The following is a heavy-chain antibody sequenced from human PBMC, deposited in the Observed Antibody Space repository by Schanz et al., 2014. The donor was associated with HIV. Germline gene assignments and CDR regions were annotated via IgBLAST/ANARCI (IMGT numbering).Heavy chain of an antibody. V-gene: IGHV3-48*02. CDR2: TISGTNI. Sequence: EVQLVESGGGLAQPGGSLRLSCAASVFTLKSFTMNWVRQSPGKGLEWISTISGTNIFYADSVIARFTVTRDDAQNSLHLHMNSLRDEDTAVYYCARSPFNAMDVWGQGTPVTVSS. J-gene: IGHJ6*02. CDR1: VFTLKSFT. CDR3: ARSPFNAMDV.